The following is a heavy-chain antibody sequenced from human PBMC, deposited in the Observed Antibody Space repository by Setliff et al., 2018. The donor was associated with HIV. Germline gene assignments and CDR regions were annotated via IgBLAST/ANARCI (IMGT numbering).Heavy chain of an antibody. CDR3: ARGGGSSAPDAFDI. J-gene: IGHJ3*02. CDR2: INPDTGDT. V-gene: IGHV1-2*04. CDR1: RYTFTGYY. D-gene: IGHD1-26*01. Sequence: ASVKVSCKASRYTFTGYYIHWVRQAPGEGLEWMGWINPDTGDTNYAQKFQGWVTTTRDTSISTAYMELSRLRSDDTALYYCARGGGSSAPDAFDIWGQGTMVTVSS.